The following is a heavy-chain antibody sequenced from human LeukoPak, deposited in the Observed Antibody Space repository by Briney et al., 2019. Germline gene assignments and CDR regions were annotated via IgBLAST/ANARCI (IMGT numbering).Heavy chain of an antibody. Sequence: SETLSLTCTVSGGSISSYYWSWIRQLPGKGLEWIGYIYYSGSTNYNPSLKSRVTISVDTSKNQFSLKLSSVTAADTAVYYCARPHYYDSSGYYGAFDIWGQGTMVTVSS. V-gene: IGHV4-59*12. CDR2: IYYSGST. D-gene: IGHD3-22*01. J-gene: IGHJ3*02. CDR1: GGSISSYY. CDR3: ARPHYYDSSGYYGAFDI.